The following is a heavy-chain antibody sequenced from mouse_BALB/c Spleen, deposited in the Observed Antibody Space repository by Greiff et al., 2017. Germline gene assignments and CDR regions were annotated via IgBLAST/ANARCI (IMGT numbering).Heavy chain of an antibody. CDR1: GFSLTSYG. Sequence: QVQLKESGPGLVAPSQSLSITCTVSGFSLTSYGVHWVRQPPGKGLEWLGVIWAGGSTNYNSALMSRLSISKDNSKSQVFFKMNSLQANDTAIYYCARDWQLGLHFDYWGQGTTLTVSS. D-gene: IGHD4-1*02. J-gene: IGHJ2*01. CDR3: ARDWQLGLHFDY. V-gene: IGHV2-9*02. CDR2: IWAGGST.